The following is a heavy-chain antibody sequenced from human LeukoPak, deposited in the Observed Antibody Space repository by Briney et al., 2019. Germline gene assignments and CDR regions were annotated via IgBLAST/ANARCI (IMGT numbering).Heavy chain of an antibody. CDR3: ARGDYGGNLDY. Sequence: SETLSLTCAVYGGSFGGYYWSWIRQPPGKGLEWIGEINHSGSTNYNPSLKSRVTISVDTSKNQFSLKLSSVTAADTAVYYCARGDYGGNLDYWGQGTLVTVSS. CDR2: INHSGST. V-gene: IGHV4-34*01. D-gene: IGHD4-23*01. CDR1: GGSFGGYY. J-gene: IGHJ4*02.